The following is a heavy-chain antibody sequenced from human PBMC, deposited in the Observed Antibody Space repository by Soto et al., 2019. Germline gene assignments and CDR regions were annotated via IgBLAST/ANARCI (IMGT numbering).Heavy chain of an antibody. CDR3: ARYYGSGSYYNVYYFYGMDV. Sequence: GSLRLSCAASGITVSSNYMSWVRQAPGKGLEWVSVIYSGGSTYYADSVKGRFTISRDNSKNTLYLQMNSLRAEDTAVYYCARYYGSGSYYNVYYFYGMDVWGQGTTVTVSS. V-gene: IGHV3-53*01. D-gene: IGHD3-10*01. J-gene: IGHJ6*02. CDR2: IYSGGST. CDR1: GITVSSNY.